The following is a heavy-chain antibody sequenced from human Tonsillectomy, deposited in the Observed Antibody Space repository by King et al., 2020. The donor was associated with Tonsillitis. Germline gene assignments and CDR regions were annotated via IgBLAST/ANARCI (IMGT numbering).Heavy chain of an antibody. CDR3: ARGRYCSGGSCYSHFDY. Sequence: LVQSGAEVKKPGASVKVSCKASGYTFTGYYLHWVRQAPGQGLEWMGWINPYSGDTNYAQKFQGGVTMTRDTSITTAYMELTRLTSDDTAVYYCARGRYCSGGSCYSHFDYWGQGTLVTVSS. D-gene: IGHD2-15*01. V-gene: IGHV1-2*02. CDR2: INPYSGDT. CDR1: GYTFTGYY. J-gene: IGHJ4*02.